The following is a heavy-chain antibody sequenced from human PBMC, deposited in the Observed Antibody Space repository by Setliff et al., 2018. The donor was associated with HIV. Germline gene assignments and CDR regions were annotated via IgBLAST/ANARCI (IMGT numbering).Heavy chain of an antibody. Sequence: SETLSLTCTVSGDSITNDDYYWGWIRQPPGKGLEWIAIIHYNGRTYYDPSLKSRVTIFVDTSKTQFSLKLSSVTAADTAVYYCAREGGLDYYDSSGHYSYWGQGTLVTVS. CDR2: IHYNGRT. CDR1: GDSITNDDYY. D-gene: IGHD3-22*01. CDR3: AREGGLDYYDSSGHYSY. J-gene: IGHJ4*02. V-gene: IGHV4-39*02.